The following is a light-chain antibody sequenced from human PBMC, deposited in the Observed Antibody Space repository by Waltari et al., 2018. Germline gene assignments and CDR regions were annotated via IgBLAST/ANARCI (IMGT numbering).Light chain of an antibody. CDR2: EVN. CDR3: CSYAGRSTLV. V-gene: IGLV2-23*02. J-gene: IGLJ3*02. Sequence: QSALPQPASVSGSPGQSITISCTGTSSDVGASNLISWYQQHPGKAPTLMIYEVNKRPSGVSNRFSGSKSDNTASLTISGLQAEDEADYYCCSYAGRSTLVFGGGTNLTVL. CDR1: SSDVGASNL.